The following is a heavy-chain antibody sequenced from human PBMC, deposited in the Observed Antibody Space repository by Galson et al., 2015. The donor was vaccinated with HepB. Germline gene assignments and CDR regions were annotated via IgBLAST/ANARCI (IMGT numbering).Heavy chain of an antibody. D-gene: IGHD3-10*01. J-gene: IGHJ3*02. CDR2: ISYDGSNK. Sequence: SLRLSCAASGFTFSSYAMHWVRQAPGKGLEWVAVISYDGSNKYYADSVKGRFTISRDNSKNTLYLQMNSLRAEDTAVYYCARDPTFGELGGGDAFDIWGQGTMVTVSS. CDR3: ARDPTFGELGGGDAFDI. CDR1: GFTFSSYA. V-gene: IGHV3-30*04.